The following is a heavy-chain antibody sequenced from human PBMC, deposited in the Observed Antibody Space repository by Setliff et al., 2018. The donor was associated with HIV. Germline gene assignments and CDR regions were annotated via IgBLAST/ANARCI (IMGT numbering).Heavy chain of an antibody. Sequence: ASVKVSCKASGYTFTSSGINWVRQATGQGLEWMGWMNPNSGNTGYAQKFQGRVTMTRDTSIRTAYMELSSLRSEDTAVYYCARGAWYTSGWYSSRYLDVWGKGTTVTVSS. J-gene: IGHJ6*03. D-gene: IGHD6-19*01. V-gene: IGHV1-8*02. CDR3: ARGAWYTSGWYSSRYLDV. CDR2: MNPNSGNT. CDR1: GYTFTSSG.